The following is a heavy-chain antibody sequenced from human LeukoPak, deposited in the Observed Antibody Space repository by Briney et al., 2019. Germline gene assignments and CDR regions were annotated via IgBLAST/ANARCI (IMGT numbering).Heavy chain of an antibody. J-gene: IGHJ3*02. D-gene: IGHD6-19*01. Sequence: PGGSLRLSCAASGFTFSSYNLHWVRQDPGKGLEWVAVISKDGGFKYYADSVKGRFTISRDNSKNTFYLQMNSLIIEDTAVYYCTREEYSSFWSTAGAFDIWGQGTMVTVSS. CDR3: TREEYSSFWSTAGAFDI. V-gene: IGHV3-30*03. CDR2: ISKDGGFK. CDR1: GFTFSSYN.